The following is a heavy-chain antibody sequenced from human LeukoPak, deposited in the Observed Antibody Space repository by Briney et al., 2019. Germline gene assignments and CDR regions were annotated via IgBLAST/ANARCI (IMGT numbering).Heavy chain of an antibody. CDR2: IKTDGRST. J-gene: IGHJ1*01. CDR1: GFTFSSYW. Sequence: GGSLRLSCAASGFTFSSYWMHWVRQAPGKGPVWVSLIKTDGRSTSYADSVKGRFTISRDNAKNTLYLQMNSLRAEDTAVYYCARDQGYSGSYKYFQHWGQGTLVTVSS. CDR3: ARDQGYSGSYKYFQH. V-gene: IGHV3-74*01. D-gene: IGHD1-26*01.